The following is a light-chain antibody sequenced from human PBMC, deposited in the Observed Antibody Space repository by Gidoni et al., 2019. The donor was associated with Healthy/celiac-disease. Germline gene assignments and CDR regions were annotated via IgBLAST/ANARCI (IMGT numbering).Light chain of an antibody. CDR3: QQSYSLWVT. CDR2: AAS. Sequence: DIQLTQSPSSLSASVGDIVTITCRASQSISSYLNWYQQKPGKAPKLLIYAASSLQSGVPSRFSGSGSGTDFTLTISSLQPEDFATYYCQQSYSLWVTFGGGTKVEIK. V-gene: IGKV1-39*01. J-gene: IGKJ4*01. CDR1: QSISSY.